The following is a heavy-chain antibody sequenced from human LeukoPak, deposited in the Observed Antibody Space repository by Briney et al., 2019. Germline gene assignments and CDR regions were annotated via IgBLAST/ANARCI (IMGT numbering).Heavy chain of an antibody. J-gene: IGHJ4*02. V-gene: IGHV4-39*07. CDR2: IYYSGST. Sequence: SETLSLTCTVSGGSISSSSYYWDWIRQPPGKGLEWIGSIYYSGSTYYNPSLKSRVTISVDTSKNQFSLKLSSVTAADTAVYYCAKVGVLDTAMPIYYFDYWGQGTLVTVSS. D-gene: IGHD5-18*01. CDR1: GGSISSSSYY. CDR3: AKVGVLDTAMPIYYFDY.